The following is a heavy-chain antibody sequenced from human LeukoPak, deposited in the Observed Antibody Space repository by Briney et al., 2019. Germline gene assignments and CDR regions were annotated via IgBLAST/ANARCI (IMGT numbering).Heavy chain of an antibody. Sequence: ASVKVACKASGYTFTSYGISWVRQAPGQGLEWMGWISAYNGNTNYAQKLQGRVTMTTDTSTSTVYMELRSLRSDDTAVYYCARALKIAAADLDNWGQGTLVTVSS. J-gene: IGHJ4*02. D-gene: IGHD6-13*01. V-gene: IGHV1-18*01. CDR1: GYTFTSYG. CDR2: ISAYNGNT. CDR3: ARALKIAAADLDN.